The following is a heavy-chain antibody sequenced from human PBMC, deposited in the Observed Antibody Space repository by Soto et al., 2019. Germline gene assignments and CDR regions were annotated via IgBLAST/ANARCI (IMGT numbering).Heavy chain of an antibody. CDR3: ARVPGGYCSSTSCYEGDAFDI. CDR1: GYTFTSYG. V-gene: IGHV1-18*04. CDR2: ISAYNGNT. J-gene: IGHJ3*02. D-gene: IGHD2-2*01. Sequence: QVQLVQSGAEVKKPGASVKVSCKASGYTFTSYGISWVRQAPGQGLEWMGWISAYNGNTNYAQKLQGRVTMTTDTPTSTAYMELRSLRSDDTAVYYCARVPGGYCSSTSCYEGDAFDIWGQGTMVTVSS.